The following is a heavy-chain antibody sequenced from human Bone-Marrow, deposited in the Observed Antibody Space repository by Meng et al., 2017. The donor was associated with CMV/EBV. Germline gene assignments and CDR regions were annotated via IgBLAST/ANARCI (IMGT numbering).Heavy chain of an antibody. J-gene: IGHJ4*02. V-gene: IGHV3-30*04. CDR2: ISYDGSNK. D-gene: IGHD3-22*01. CDR1: GFTFSSYA. CDR3: VRYYYDSRLLDY. Sequence: GESLKISCAASGFTFSSYAMHWVRQAPGKGLEWVAVISYDGSNKYYADSVKGRFTISRDNSKNTLYLQMNSLRVDDTAVYYCVRYYYDSRLLDYWGQGTLVTVSS.